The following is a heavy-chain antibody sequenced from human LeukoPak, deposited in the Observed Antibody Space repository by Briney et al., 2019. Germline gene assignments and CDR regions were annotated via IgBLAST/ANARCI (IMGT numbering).Heavy chain of an antibody. D-gene: IGHD3-16*01. J-gene: IGHJ3*02. CDR3: ARWGLPWADI. CDR2: IYYSGST. V-gene: IGHV4-30-4*07. Sequence: PPETLSLTCAVSGGSISSGGYSWSWIRQPPGKGLEWIGYIYYSGSTYYNPSLKSRVTISVDTSKNQFSLKLSSVTAADTAVYYCARWGLPWADIWGQGTMVTVSS. CDR1: GGSISSGGYS.